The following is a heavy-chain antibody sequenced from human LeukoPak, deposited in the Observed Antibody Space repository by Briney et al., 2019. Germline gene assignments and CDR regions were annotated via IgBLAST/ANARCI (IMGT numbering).Heavy chain of an antibody. D-gene: IGHD5-18*01. J-gene: IGHJ4*02. V-gene: IGHV3-30*02. CDR1: GFTFSGCG. CDR3: AKDPYSYGSYFDY. Sequence: GGSLRLSCAASGFTFSGCGMHWVRQAPGKGLDWVAFIWYDGRDKYYADSVKGQFTISRDNSKNTLYLQMNSLRAEDTAVYYCAKDPYSYGSYFDYWGQGTLVTVSS. CDR2: IWYDGRDK.